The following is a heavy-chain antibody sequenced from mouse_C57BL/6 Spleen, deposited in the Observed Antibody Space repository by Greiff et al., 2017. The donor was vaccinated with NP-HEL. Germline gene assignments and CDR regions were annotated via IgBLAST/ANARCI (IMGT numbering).Heavy chain of an antibody. J-gene: IGHJ3*01. D-gene: IGHD2-3*01. CDR1: GFTFSDYG. CDR2: ISSGSSTI. V-gene: IGHV5-17*01. Sequence: DVQLVESGGGLVKPGGSLKLSCAASGFTFSDYGMHWVRQAPEKGLEWVAYISSGSSTIYSADTVKGRFTISRDNAKNTLFLQMTSLRAEDTARDYWASPIYDGYYWFADWGQGTLVTVSA. CDR3: ASPIYDGYYWFAD.